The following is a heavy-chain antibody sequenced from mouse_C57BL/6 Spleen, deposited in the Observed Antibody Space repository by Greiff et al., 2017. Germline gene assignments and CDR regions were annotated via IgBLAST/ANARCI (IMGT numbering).Heavy chain of an antibody. J-gene: IGHJ3*01. V-gene: IGHV1-50*01. Sequence: QVQLQQPGAELVKPGASVKLSCKASGYTFTSYWMQWVKQRPGQGLEWIGEIDPSDSYTNYNQQFKGKATLTVDTSSSTAYMQVSSLTSEDSAVYYCARGDYYGSRAWFAYWGQGTLVTVSA. CDR2: IDPSDSYT. CDR3: ARGDYYGSRAWFAY. CDR1: GYTFTSYW. D-gene: IGHD1-1*01.